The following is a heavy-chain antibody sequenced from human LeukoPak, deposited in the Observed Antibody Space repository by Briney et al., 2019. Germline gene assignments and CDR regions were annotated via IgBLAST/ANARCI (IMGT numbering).Heavy chain of an antibody. CDR2: IYYSGST. CDR3: TRWDPLGGKTYYFDY. Sequence: PLETLSLTCTVSGGSISSYYWSWIRQPPGKGLEWIGYIYYSGSTNYNPSLKSRVTISVDTSKNQFSLKLSSVTAADTAVYYCTRWDPLGGKTYYFDYWGQGTLVTVSS. CDR1: GGSISSYY. D-gene: IGHD4-23*01. V-gene: IGHV4-59*08. J-gene: IGHJ4*02.